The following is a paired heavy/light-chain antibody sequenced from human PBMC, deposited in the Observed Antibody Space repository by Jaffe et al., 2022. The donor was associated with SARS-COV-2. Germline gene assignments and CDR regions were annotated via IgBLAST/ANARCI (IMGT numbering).Heavy chain of an antibody. V-gene: IGHV4-39*01. Sequence: QLQLQESGPGLVKPSETLSLTCTVSGGSISSSSYYWGWIRQPPGKGLEWIGSIYYSGSTYYNPSLKSRVTISVDTSKNQFSLKLSSVTAADTAVYYCARMKRGAITMIVVVITAFDYWGQGTLVTVSS. D-gene: IGHD3-22*01. CDR2: IYYSGST. J-gene: IGHJ4*02. CDR3: ARMKRGAITMIVVVITAFDY. CDR1: GGSISSSSYY.
Light chain of an antibody. CDR3: SSYTSSSTPLV. Sequence: QSALTQPASVSGSPGQSITISCTGTSSDVGGYNYVSWYQQHPGKAPKLMIYDVSNRPSGVSNRFSGSKSGNTASLTISGLQAEDEADYYCSSYTSSSTPLVFGGGTKLTVL. CDR1: SSDVGGYNY. J-gene: IGLJ3*02. CDR2: DVS. V-gene: IGLV2-14*01.